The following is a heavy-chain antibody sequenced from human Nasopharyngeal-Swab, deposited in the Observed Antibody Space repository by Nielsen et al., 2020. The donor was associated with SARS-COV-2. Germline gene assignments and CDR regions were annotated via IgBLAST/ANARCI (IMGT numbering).Heavy chain of an antibody. CDR2: INGDGSAR. CDR1: GFTFSNAW. CDR3: AGESGPNGFDI. Sequence: GESLKISCAASGFTFSNAWMNWVRQAPGKGLEWVANINGDGSARYYVDSVRGRFTVSRNNAKNSLYLQMNSLRVEDTALYYCAGESGPNGFDIWGQGAMITVSS. V-gene: IGHV3-7*01. D-gene: IGHD2-15*01. J-gene: IGHJ3*02.